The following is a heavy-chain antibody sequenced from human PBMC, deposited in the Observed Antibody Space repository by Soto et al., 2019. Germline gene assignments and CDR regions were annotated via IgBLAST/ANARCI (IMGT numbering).Heavy chain of an antibody. CDR2: VSGSGDST. J-gene: IGHJ4*02. CDR3: AKNGVGATIYFDY. V-gene: IGHV3-23*01. Sequence: EVQLLESGGGLVQPGGSLRLSCAASGLISSKDAMSWVRQAPGKGLEWVSGVSGSGDSTYYADSVKGRFTISRDNSKNTLYLQMNSLRAEDTAVYYCAKNGVGATIYFDYWGQGTLVTVSS. CDR1: GLISSKDA. D-gene: IGHD1-26*01.